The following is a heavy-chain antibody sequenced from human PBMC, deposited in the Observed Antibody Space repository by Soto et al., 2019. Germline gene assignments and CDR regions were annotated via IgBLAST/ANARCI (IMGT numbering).Heavy chain of an antibody. CDR1: GGTFSSYT. J-gene: IGHJ2*01. Sequence: ASVKVSCKASGGTFSSYTISWVRQAPGQGLEWMGRIIPILGIANYAQKFQGRVTITADKSTSTAYMELSSLRSEDTAVYYCARSPIIAVAGTSYWYFDLWGRGTLVTVSS. V-gene: IGHV1-69*02. CDR2: IIPILGIA. D-gene: IGHD6-19*01. CDR3: ARSPIIAVAGTSYWYFDL.